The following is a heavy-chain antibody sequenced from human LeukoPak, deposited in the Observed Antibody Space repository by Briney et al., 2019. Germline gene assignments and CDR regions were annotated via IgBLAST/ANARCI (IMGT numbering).Heavy chain of an antibody. J-gene: IGHJ4*02. CDR3: ARDYASGSYYDY. V-gene: IGHV1-2*02. CDR1: GYTFTGDY. CDR2: MNPNSGGT. D-gene: IGHD3-10*01. Sequence: ASVKVSFKASGYTFTGDYLHWVRQAPGQGREGMGWMNPNSGGTNYAQKFQGRVTMTRDTSISTAYMELSRLRYDDTAVYYCARDYASGSYYDYWGQGSLVAVSS.